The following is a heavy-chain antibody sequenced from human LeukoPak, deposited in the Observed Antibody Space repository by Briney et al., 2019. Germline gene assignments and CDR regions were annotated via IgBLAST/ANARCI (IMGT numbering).Heavy chain of an antibody. J-gene: IGHJ3*02. Sequence: GGSLRLSCAASGFTFSSYAMNWVRQAPGKGLEWVSAISGSGGSTYYADSVKGRFTISRDNSKNTLHLQMNSLRAEDTAVYYCARATPGSLDAFDIWGQGTMVTVSS. V-gene: IGHV3-23*01. CDR2: ISGSGGST. CDR1: GFTFSSYA. CDR3: ARATPGSLDAFDI.